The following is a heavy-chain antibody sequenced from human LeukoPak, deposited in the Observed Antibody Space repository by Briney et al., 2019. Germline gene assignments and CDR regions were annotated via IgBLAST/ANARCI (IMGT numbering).Heavy chain of an antibody. CDR1: GYTFTSYY. Sequence: ASVKVSCKASGYTFTSYYMHWVRQAPGQGLEWMGMINPSGGSTSYAQKFQGRVTMTRDTSTSTVYMELSSLRSEDTAVYYCARGLVGATTMTAFDIWGQGTMVTVSS. D-gene: IGHD1-26*01. CDR3: ARGLVGATTMTAFDI. V-gene: IGHV1-46*01. CDR2: INPSGGST. J-gene: IGHJ3*02.